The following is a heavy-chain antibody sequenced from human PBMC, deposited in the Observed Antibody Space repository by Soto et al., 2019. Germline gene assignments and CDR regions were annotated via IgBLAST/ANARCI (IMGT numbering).Heavy chain of an antibody. Sequence: ASVKVSCKASGYSFTRYGIGWARQAPGQGLEWMGWINAYNGNTNYAQNLQGRLTLTTDTSTTTAYMELRSLRSNDTAIYYCAMVDVYVTPSPQDVLGQGTTVTVSS. CDR2: INAYNGNT. D-gene: IGHD3-16*01. CDR3: AMVDVYVTPSPQDV. J-gene: IGHJ6*02. V-gene: IGHV1-18*01. CDR1: GYSFTRYG.